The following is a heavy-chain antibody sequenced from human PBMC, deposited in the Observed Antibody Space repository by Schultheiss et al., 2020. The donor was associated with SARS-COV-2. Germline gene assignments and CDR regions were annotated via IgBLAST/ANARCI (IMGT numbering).Heavy chain of an antibody. CDR1: GYTFTGYY. D-gene: IGHD1-26*01. Sequence: ASVKVSCKASGYTFTGYYMHWVRQAPGQGLEWMGWISAYNGNTNYAQKLQGRVTMTTDTSTSTAYMELRSLRSDDTAVYYCARDQREYYYYGMDVWGQGTTVTVSS. CDR2: ISAYNGNT. CDR3: ARDQREYYYYGMDV. J-gene: IGHJ6*02. V-gene: IGHV1-18*04.